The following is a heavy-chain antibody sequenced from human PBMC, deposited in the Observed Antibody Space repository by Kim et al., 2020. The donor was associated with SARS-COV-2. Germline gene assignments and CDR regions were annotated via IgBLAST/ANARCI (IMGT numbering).Heavy chain of an antibody. CDR2: IYYSGST. V-gene: IGHV4-59*01. Sequence: SETLSLTCTVSGGSISSYSWNWIRQPPGKGLEWIGSIYYSGSTNYSPSLKSRVTISVDTSKNQFSLELTSVTAADTAIYYRARDHRYYYDSSGHNAFDI. CDR1: GGSISSYS. D-gene: IGHD3-22*01. CDR3: ARDHRYYYDSSGHNAFDI. J-gene: IGHJ3*02.